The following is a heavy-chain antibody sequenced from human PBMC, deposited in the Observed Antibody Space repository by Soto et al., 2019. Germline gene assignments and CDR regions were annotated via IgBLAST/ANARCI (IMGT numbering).Heavy chain of an antibody. D-gene: IGHD3-9*01. J-gene: IGHJ4*02. V-gene: IGHV3-33*01. CDR1: GFTFSSYG. CDR3: ARDYDILTGYYILPDY. CDR2: IWYDGSNK. Sequence: GESLKISCAASGFTFSSYGMHWVRQAPGKGLEWVAVIWYDGSNKYYADSVKGRFTISRDNSKNTLYLQMNSLRAEDTAVYYCARDYDILTGYYILPDYWGQGTLVTVSS.